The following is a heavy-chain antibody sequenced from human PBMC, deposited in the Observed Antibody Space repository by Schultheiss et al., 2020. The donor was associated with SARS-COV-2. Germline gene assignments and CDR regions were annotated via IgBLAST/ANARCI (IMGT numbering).Heavy chain of an antibody. V-gene: IGHV4-61*08. CDR1: GGSISSGGYY. D-gene: IGHD3-3*01. CDR3: ARGIDYDFWSGLDYFDY. J-gene: IGHJ4*02. Sequence: GSLRLSCTVSGGSISSGGYYWSWIRQHPGKGLEWIGYIYYSGSTNYNPSLKSRVTISVDTSKNQFSLKLSSVTAADTAVYYCARGIDYDFWSGLDYFDYWGQGTLVTVSS. CDR2: IYYSGST.